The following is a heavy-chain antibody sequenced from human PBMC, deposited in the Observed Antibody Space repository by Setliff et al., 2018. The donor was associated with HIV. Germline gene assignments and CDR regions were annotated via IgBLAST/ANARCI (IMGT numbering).Heavy chain of an antibody. D-gene: IGHD3-16*01. CDR1: GYTFTGYY. V-gene: IGHV1-2*02. CDR2: INPNSGGT. CDR3: VRHGGPRGGAIYL. J-gene: IGHJ5*02. Sequence: ASVKVSCKASGYTFTGYYMHWVRQAPGQGLEWMGWINPNSGGTNYAQKFQGRVTMTRDTSISTAYMELSRLRSDDTAVYYCVRHGGPRGGAIYLWGQGTLVTVSS.